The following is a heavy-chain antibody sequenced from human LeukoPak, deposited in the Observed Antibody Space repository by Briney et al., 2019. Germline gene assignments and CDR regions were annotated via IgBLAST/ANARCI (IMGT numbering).Heavy chain of an antibody. D-gene: IGHD4-17*01. V-gene: IGHV4-39*01. J-gene: IGHJ4*02. CDR2: VFYSGSA. CDR1: GGSISSSSYY. Sequence: SETLSLTCTVSGGSISSSSYYWAWIRQPPGKGLEWIGSVFYSGSAYYNPSLKSRVTISVDTSKNQFSLNLSSVTAADTAIYYCARLRGAMTPVTSDFDYWGQGTLVTVSS. CDR3: ARLRGAMTPVTSDFDY.